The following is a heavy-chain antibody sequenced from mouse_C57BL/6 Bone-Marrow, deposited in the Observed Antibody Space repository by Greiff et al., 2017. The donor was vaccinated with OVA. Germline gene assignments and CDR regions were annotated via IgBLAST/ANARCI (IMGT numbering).Heavy chain of an antibody. Sequence: EVQLQQSGPVLVKPGASVKMSCKASGYTFTDYYMNWVKQSHGKSLEWIGVINPYNGGTSYNQKFKGKATLTVDKSSSTAYMELNSLTSAVSSVYYCAQPNGGRVTNYYAKDYWGQGTSVTVSS. CDR1: GYTFTDYY. V-gene: IGHV1-19*01. J-gene: IGHJ4*01. CDR2: INPYNGGT. D-gene: IGHD2-5*01. CDR3: AQPNGGRVTNYYAKDY.